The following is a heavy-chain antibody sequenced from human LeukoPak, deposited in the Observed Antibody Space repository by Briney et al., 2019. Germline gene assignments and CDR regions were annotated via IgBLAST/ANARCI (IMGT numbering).Heavy chain of an antibody. CDR3: AREYCSSTSCSLDGMDV. D-gene: IGHD2-2*01. CDR2: ISSSGSTI. J-gene: IGHJ6*02. Sequence: GGSLRLSCAASGFTFSDYYMSWIRQAPGKGLEWVSYISSSGSTIYYPDSVKGRFTISRDNAKNSLYLQMNSLRAEDTAVYYCAREYCSSTSCSLDGMDVWDQGTTVTVSS. CDR1: GFTFSDYY. V-gene: IGHV3-11*01.